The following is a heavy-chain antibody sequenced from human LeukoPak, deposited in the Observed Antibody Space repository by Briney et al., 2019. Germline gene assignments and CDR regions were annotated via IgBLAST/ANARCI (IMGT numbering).Heavy chain of an antibody. CDR2: ISSSSSYI. D-gene: IGHD6-13*01. J-gene: IGHJ4*02. CDR1: GFTFSSYS. CDR3: ARGLAAAGTGDY. Sequence: GGSLRLSCAASGFTFSSYSMNWVRQAPGKGREWVSSISSSSSYIYYADSVKGRFTISRDNAKNSLYLQMNSLRAEDTAVYYCARGLAAAGTGDYWGQGTLVTVSS. V-gene: IGHV3-21*01.